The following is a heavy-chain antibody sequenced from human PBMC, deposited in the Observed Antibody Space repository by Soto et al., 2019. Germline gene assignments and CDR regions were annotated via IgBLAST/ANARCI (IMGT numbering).Heavy chain of an antibody. Sequence: SETLSLTCTVSGGSISSSRYYWGWIRQPPGKGLEWIGRIYYSGSTYYNPSLKSRVTISVDTSKNQFSLKLSSVTAADTAVYYCAKSRGNSGAFDIWGQGTMVTVSS. CDR3: AKSRGNSGAFDI. D-gene: IGHD2-21*02. J-gene: IGHJ3*02. V-gene: IGHV4-39*07. CDR2: IYYSGST. CDR1: GGSISSSRYY.